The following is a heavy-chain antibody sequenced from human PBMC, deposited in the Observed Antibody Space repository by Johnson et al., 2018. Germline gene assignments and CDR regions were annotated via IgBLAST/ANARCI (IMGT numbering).Heavy chain of an antibody. CDR3: ARDKHGYSYGWAEIDY. CDR1: GFIFRNYG. V-gene: IGHV3-33*01. D-gene: IGHD5-18*01. Sequence: QVQLVESGGGVVQXGRSXRLXCAASGFIFRNYGMHWVRQAPGKGLEWVAVISYDGNNKYYADAVKGRFTFARDNSKNAPYLQRSRLRAEDTAVYYCARDKHGYSYGWAEIDYWGQGTLVTVSS. J-gene: IGHJ4*02. CDR2: ISYDGNNK.